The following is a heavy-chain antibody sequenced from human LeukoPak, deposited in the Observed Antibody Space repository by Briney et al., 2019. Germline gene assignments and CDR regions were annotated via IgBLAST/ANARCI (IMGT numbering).Heavy chain of an antibody. D-gene: IGHD6-19*01. J-gene: IGHJ1*01. V-gene: IGHV1-2*02. Sequence: ASVKVSCKASGYTFTAHYLHWVRQARWQGREWMGWINTYSSDTRYAVKFQGRVSMTRDTSISTAYMKLSSMTSDDTAIYYCARRYSSGALPDFQHWGQGTLVTVSS. CDR3: ARRYSSGALPDFQH. CDR2: INTYSSDT. CDR1: GYTFTAHY.